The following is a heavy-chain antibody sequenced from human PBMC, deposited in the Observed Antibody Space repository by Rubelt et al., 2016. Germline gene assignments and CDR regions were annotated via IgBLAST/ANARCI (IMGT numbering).Heavy chain of an antibody. CDR3: AVWVVAAKNLSFQH. V-gene: IGHV3-23*01. D-gene: IGHD2-15*01. J-gene: IGHJ1*01. Sequence: GDSTYYADSVKGRFTISRDNSKNTLYLQMNSLRAEDTAVYYCAVWVVAAKNLSFQHWGQGTLVTVSS. CDR2: GDST.